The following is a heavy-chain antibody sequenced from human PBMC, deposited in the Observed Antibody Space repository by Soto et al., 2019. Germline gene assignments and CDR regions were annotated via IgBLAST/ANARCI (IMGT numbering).Heavy chain of an antibody. V-gene: IGHV4-30-2*01. Sequence: PSETLSLTCAVSGGSTSSGGYSWSWIRQPPGKGLEWIGYIYHSGSTYYNPSLKSRVTISVDRSKNQFSLKLSSVTAADTAVYYCASQQLVHYYYGMDVWGQGTTVT. J-gene: IGHJ6*02. D-gene: IGHD6-13*01. CDR1: GGSTSSGGYS. CDR2: IYHSGST. CDR3: ASQQLVHYYYGMDV.